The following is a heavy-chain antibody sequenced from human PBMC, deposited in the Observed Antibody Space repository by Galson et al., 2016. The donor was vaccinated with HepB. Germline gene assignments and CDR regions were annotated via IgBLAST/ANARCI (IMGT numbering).Heavy chain of an antibody. CDR2: ISGGGDKT. Sequence: SLRLSCAASGFTFSGHAITWVRQAPGKSLEWLSAISGGGDKTFYADSVRGRFTISRDNSQNTVYLQMNSLRAEDTAIYYCAKDWGTSSFYWFDVWGQGTLVTVSS. J-gene: IGHJ5*02. CDR3: AKDWGTSSFYWFDV. D-gene: IGHD6-6*01. CDR1: GFTFSGHA. V-gene: IGHV3-23*01.